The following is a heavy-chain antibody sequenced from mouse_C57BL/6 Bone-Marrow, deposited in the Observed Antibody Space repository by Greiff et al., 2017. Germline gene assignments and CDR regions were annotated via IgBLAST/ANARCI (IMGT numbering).Heavy chain of an antibody. CDR3: ARGRRFFDY. J-gene: IGHJ2*01. V-gene: IGHV1-19*01. Sequence: VPLKESGPVLVKPGASVKMSCKASGYTFTDYYMNWVKQSHGKSLEWIGVINPYNGGTSYNQKFKGKATLTVDKSSSTAYMELNSLTSEDSAVYYCARGRRFFDYWGQGTTLTVSS. CDR1: GYTFTDYY. CDR2: INPYNGGT.